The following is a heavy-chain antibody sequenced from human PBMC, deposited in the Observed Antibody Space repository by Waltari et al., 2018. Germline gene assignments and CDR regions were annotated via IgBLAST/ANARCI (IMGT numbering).Heavy chain of an antibody. CDR2: IIPIFGTA. CDR1: GGTFSSYA. CDR3: ARNVMYSSSWYPFDY. D-gene: IGHD6-13*01. Sequence: QVQLVQSGAEVKKPGSSVKVSCKASGGTFSSYAISWVRQAPGQGLEWMGRIIPIFGTANYAQKFQGRVTITANKSTSTAYMELSSLRSEDTAVYYCARNVMYSSSWYPFDYWGQGTLVTVSS. J-gene: IGHJ4*02. V-gene: IGHV1-69*13.